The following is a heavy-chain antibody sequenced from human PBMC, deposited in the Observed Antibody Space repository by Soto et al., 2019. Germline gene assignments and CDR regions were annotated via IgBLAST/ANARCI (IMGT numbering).Heavy chain of an antibody. D-gene: IGHD3-10*01. V-gene: IGHV4-31*02. CDR3: ARDPGSGRGFDP. CDR2: IYYSGST. J-gene: IGHJ5*02. Sequence: PSETLSLTCTVSGGSISSGGYYWSWIRQHPGKGLEWIGYIYYSGSTYYNPSLKSRVTISADTSKNQFSLKLSSVTAADTAVYYCARDPGSGRGFDPWGQGTLVTVSS. CDR1: GGSISSGGYY.